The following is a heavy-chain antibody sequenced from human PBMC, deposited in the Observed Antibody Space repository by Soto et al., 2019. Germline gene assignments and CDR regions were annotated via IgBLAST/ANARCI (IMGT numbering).Heavy chain of an antibody. D-gene: IGHD1-1*01. CDR1: GFTFSNYA. Sequence: GGSLRLSCAASGFTFSNYAMHWVRQAPGKGLEWVAVISYDGSNKYFVDSVRGRFTISRDNSKNTLFLQMNSLRAEDTALYYCAKDLNWNPHVLDYWGQGTLVTVSS. V-gene: IGHV3-30-3*01. CDR3: AKDLNWNPHVLDY. J-gene: IGHJ4*02. CDR2: ISYDGSNK.